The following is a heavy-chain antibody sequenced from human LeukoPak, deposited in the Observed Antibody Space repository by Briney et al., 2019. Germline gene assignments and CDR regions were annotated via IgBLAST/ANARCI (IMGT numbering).Heavy chain of an antibody. Sequence: PSETLSLTCTVSGGSISSSSYYWGWIRQPPGKGLEWIGSIYYSGDTYYNPSLKSRRVTISVDTSKNQFSLRLSSVTAADTAVYYCANPEEVTTSHLWGQGTLVTVSS. CDR1: GGSISSSSYY. CDR2: IYYSGDT. J-gene: IGHJ5*02. V-gene: IGHV4-39*01. CDR3: ANPEEVTTSHL. D-gene: IGHD4-17*01.